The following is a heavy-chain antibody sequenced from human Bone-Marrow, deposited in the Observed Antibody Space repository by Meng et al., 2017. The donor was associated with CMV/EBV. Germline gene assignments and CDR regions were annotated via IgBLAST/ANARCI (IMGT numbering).Heavy chain of an antibody. CDR1: GGTFSSYA. Sequence: SVKVSCKASGGTFSSYAISWVRQAPGQGLEWMGGIIPIFGTANYAQKFQGRVTITTDESTSTAYMELSSLRSEDTAVYYCARDAVIAGRPGEYYYNGMDVWGQGTTVTVSS. CDR3: ARDAVIAGRPGEYYYNGMDV. CDR2: IIPIFGTA. J-gene: IGHJ6*02. V-gene: IGHV1-69*05. D-gene: IGHD6-6*01.